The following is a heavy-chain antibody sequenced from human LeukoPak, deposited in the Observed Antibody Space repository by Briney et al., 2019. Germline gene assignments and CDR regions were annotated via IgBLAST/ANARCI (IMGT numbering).Heavy chain of an antibody. Sequence: PGGSLRLSCAASGFTFRSYAMTWVRQAPGKGLEWVSTISGSSDVTYYADSVKGRFTISRDNSKNTLSLQMNSLRAEDTALYYCARKRGVTGDYFGYWGQGTLVTVSS. CDR1: GFTFRSYA. CDR2: ISGSSDVT. V-gene: IGHV3-23*01. CDR3: ARKRGVTGDYFGY. J-gene: IGHJ4*02. D-gene: IGHD2-21*02.